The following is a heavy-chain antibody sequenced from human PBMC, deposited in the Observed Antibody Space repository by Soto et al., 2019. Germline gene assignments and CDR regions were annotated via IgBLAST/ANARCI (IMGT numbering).Heavy chain of an antibody. CDR3: TTSLELPLGTDV. CDR2: FDPEDGET. CDR1: GYTLTELS. V-gene: IGHV1-24*01. Sequence: ASGKVSCKVSGYTLTELSMHWVRQAPGKGLEWMGSFDPEDGETIYTQTFQGRLTLTGDTSTDTAHMELSRLRSEDTAVYYCTTSLELPLGTDVWGQVTTFTVPS. J-gene: IGHJ6*02. D-gene: IGHD1-7*01.